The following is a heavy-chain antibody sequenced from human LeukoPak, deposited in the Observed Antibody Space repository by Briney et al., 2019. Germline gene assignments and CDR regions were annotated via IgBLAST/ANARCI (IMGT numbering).Heavy chain of an antibody. J-gene: IGHJ4*02. CDR3: ARLVAGTREYNFDY. CDR1: GGSISSYY. D-gene: IGHD6-19*01. V-gene: IGHV4-59*08. CDR2: IYYSGST. Sequence: SETLSLTCTVSGGSISSYYWSWIRQPPGKGLEWIGYIYYSGSTNYNPSLKSRVTISVDTSKNQFSLKLRSVTAADTAVYYCARLVAGTREYNFDYWGQGTLVTVSS.